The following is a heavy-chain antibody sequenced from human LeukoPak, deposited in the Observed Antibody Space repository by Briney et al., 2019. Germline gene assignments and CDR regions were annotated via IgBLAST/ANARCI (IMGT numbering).Heavy chain of an antibody. CDR3: ARDYVSGWTENWFDP. V-gene: IGHV3-11*01. Sequence: PGGSLRLSCAASGFTFSDYYMSWIRQAPGKGLEWVSYISSSGSTIYYADSVKGRFTISRDNAKNSLYLQMYSLRAEDTAVYYCARDYVSGWTENWFDPWGQGTLVTVSS. CDR2: ISSSGSTI. J-gene: IGHJ5*02. CDR1: GFTFSDYY. D-gene: IGHD6-19*01.